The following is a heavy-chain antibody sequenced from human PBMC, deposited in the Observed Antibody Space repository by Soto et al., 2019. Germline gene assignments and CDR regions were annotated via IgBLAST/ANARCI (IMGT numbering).Heavy chain of an antibody. J-gene: IGHJ6*02. D-gene: IGHD6-13*01. CDR1: GFTFSSYS. Sequence: GGSLRLSCAASGFTFSSYSMNWVRQAPGKGLEWVSYISSSSSTIYYADSVKGRFTISRDNAKNSLYLQMNSLRDEDTAVYYCAREGSSSWALTHYYYYGMDVWGQGTTVTVSS. CDR2: ISSSSSTI. V-gene: IGHV3-48*02. CDR3: AREGSSSWALTHYYYYGMDV.